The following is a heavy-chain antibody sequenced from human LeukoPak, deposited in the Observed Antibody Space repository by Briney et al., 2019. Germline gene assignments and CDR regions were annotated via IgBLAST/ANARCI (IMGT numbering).Heavy chain of an antibody. CDR1: GYTFTSYG. CDR2: ISAYNGNT. CDR3: ARGDTIFGVVINSDY. J-gene: IGHJ4*02. D-gene: IGHD3-3*01. V-gene: IGHV1-18*01. Sequence: ASVKVSCKASGYTFTSYGISWVRQAPGQGLEWMGWISAYNGNTNYAQKLQGRVTMTTDTSTSTAYMELRSLRSDDTAVYYCARGDTIFGVVINSDYWGQGTLGSVSS.